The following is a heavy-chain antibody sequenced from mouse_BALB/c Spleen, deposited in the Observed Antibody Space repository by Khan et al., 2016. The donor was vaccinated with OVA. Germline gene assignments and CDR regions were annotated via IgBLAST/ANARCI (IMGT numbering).Heavy chain of an antibody. J-gene: IGHJ3*01. CDR3: ARGYFGNYDFAY. CDR1: GYTFTNYW. Sequence: QQSGAELVKPGASVKLSCRTSGYTFTNYWIQWVKQRPGQGLRWIGEIFPGTGTTYYNENFKGKATLTIDPSSSTVYMLLSSLTSEDSAVYFCARGYFGNYDFAYGGQGTLVTVSA. CDR2: IFPGTGTT. V-gene: IGHV1S132*01. D-gene: IGHD2-1*01.